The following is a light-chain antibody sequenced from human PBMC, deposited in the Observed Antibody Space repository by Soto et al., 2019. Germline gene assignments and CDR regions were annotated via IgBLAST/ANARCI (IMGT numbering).Light chain of an antibody. V-gene: IGKV3-20*01. CDR3: QQYGSPPTT. CDR2: GAS. CDR1: QSVSSSY. J-gene: IGKJ5*01. Sequence: EIVLTQSPGTLSLSPGERATLSCRASQSVSSSYLAWYQQKPGQAPRLLIYGASSRATGIPDRFSGSGSGTDFTLTISRLEPEDFAVYSCQQYGSPPTTFGQGARLEMK.